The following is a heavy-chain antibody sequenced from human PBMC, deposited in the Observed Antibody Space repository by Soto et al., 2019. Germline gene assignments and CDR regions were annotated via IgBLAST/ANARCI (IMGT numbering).Heavy chain of an antibody. D-gene: IGHD4-17*01. Sequence: EVQLFESGGGLVQPGGSLRLSCAASGFTFSSYDMSWVRQAPGKGLECVSGISGSGGSTYYADSVKGRFTISRDNSKNTLYLQMNSLRAEDTAVYYCAKITTLDRAFDIWGQGTMVTVSS. CDR1: GFTFSSYD. J-gene: IGHJ3*02. CDR2: ISGSGGST. V-gene: IGHV3-23*01. CDR3: AKITTLDRAFDI.